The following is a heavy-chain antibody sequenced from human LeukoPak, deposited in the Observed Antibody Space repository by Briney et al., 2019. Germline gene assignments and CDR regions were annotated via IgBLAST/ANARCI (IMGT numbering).Heavy chain of an antibody. D-gene: IGHD6-19*01. CDR2: IRYDGSNK. CDR3: AKDLDSSGCPDAFDI. Sequence: GGSLRLSCAASGFAFSSYGMHWVRQAPGKGLEWVAFIRYDGSNKYYADSVKGRFTISRDNSKNTLYLQMNSLRAEDTAVYYCAKDLDSSGCPDAFDIWGQGTMVTVSS. V-gene: IGHV3-30*02. J-gene: IGHJ3*02. CDR1: GFAFSSYG.